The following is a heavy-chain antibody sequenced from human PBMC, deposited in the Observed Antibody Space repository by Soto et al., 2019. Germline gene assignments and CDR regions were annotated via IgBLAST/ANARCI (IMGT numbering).Heavy chain of an antibody. J-gene: IGHJ6*02. V-gene: IGHV3-23*01. CDR3: AKDGGSFYSSSWYGYYYYGMDV. CDR2: ISGSGGST. D-gene: IGHD6-13*01. CDR1: GVTFSGDA. Sequence: AGPLRVSCAASGVTFSGDAMSRVRQAPGKGLEWVSAISGSGGSTYYADSVKGRFTISRDNSKTTLYLQMNSLRAEDTAVYYCAKDGGSFYSSSWYGYYYYGMDVWGQGTTVTVSS.